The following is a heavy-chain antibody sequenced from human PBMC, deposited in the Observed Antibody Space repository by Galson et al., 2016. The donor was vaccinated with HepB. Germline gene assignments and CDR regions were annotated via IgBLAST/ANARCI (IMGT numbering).Heavy chain of an antibody. CDR1: GGSISSGSYY. CDR3: ARALAVNGAFDI. Sequence: ETLSLTCNVSGGSISSGSYYWNWIRQPAGKGLEWMGEIHHSGSANYNPSLKSRVTMSVDKSKNQFSLKLSSVTAADTAVYYCARALAVNGAFDIWGQGTMVTVSS. D-gene: IGHD4-17*01. CDR2: IHHSGSA. J-gene: IGHJ3*02. V-gene: IGHV4-61*10.